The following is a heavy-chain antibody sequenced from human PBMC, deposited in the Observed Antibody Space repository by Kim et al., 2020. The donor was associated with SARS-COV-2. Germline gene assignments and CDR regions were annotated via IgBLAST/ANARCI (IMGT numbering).Heavy chain of an antibody. V-gene: IGHV7-4-1*02. J-gene: IGHJ3*01. D-gene: IGHD3-10*01. CDR3: ASYMVDGVISAFDL. Sequence: ASVKVSCKASGNTFSSYAMNWVRHAPGQGLEWMGWITTNTGKPAYAQGFTARFVFSLDTSVSTKYLQISSLKAEDTAVYYCASYMVDGVISAFDLWGQGTGVTVSS. CDR1: GNTFSSYA. CDR2: ITTNTGKP.